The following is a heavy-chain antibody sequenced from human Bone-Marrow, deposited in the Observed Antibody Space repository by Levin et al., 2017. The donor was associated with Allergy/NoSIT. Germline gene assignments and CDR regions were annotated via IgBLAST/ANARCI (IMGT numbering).Heavy chain of an antibody. V-gene: IGHV3-33*01. CDR1: GFPFTDYS. J-gene: IGHJ3*01. CDR2: IWYDGSNK. D-gene: IGHD3-22*01. CDR3: ARDVPNSGNYYPDASDV. Sequence: QAGGSLRLSCVASGFPFTDYSMHWVRQSPGKGLEWVSAIWYDGSNKHYADSVRGRFTISRDNSKNSLYLQMNSLRAEDTAIYYCARDVPNSGNYYPDASDVWGQGTMVIVSS.